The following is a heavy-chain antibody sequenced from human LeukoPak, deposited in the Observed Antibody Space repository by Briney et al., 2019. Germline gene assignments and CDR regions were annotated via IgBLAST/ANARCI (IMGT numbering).Heavy chain of an antibody. CDR2: IYYSGST. CDR1: GYSISSGYY. Sequence: SETLSLTCTVSGYSISSGYYWAWIRQPPGKGLEGIGSIYYSGSTYYNPSLKSRVTISVDTSKNQSSLKLSSVTAADTAVYYCARDRPNYDILTGYYFRSSELVGSWFDPWGQGTLVTVSS. CDR3: ARDRPNYDILTGYYFRSSELVGSWFDP. J-gene: IGHJ5*02. V-gene: IGHV4-38-2*02. D-gene: IGHD3-9*01.